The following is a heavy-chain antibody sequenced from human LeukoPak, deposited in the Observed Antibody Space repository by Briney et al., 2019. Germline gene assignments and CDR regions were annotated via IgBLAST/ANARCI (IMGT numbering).Heavy chain of an antibody. CDR2: ISGSGGST. CDR1: GFTFSSYA. CDR3: AKDASRILRYFDWLLDY. V-gene: IGHV3-23*01. D-gene: IGHD3-9*01. J-gene: IGHJ4*02. Sequence: GGPLRLSCAASGFTFSSYAMSWVRQAPGKGLEWVSAISGSGGSTYYADSVKGRFTISRDNSKNTLYLQMNSLRAEDTAVYYCAKDASRILRYFDWLLDYWGQGTLVTISS.